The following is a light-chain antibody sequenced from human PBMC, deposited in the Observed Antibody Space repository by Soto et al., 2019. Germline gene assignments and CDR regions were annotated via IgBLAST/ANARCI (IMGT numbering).Light chain of an antibody. Sequence: DIVMTQSPDSLAVSLGERATINCKSSQSLLSSADNKNYLAWYQQKSGQPPKLLIYGASTRQPGVPDRISGSGSGTDFTLTISSLQAEDVAIYSCQQYYGGPITFGGGTKVEIK. V-gene: IGKV4-1*01. CDR2: GAS. CDR1: QSLLSSADNKNY. CDR3: QQYYGGPIT. J-gene: IGKJ4*01.